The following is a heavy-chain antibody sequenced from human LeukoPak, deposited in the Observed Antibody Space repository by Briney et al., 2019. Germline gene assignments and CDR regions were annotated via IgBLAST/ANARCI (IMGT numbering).Heavy chain of an antibody. CDR1: GGSISSGGYY. J-gene: IGHJ4*02. Sequence: PSETPSLTCTVSGGSISSGGYYWSWIRQHPGKGLEWIGYIFYSGSAYYNPSLKSRVTISVDTSRNQFSLKLSSVTAADTAVYYCARSPAGQLDYYFDYWGQGTLVTVSS. D-gene: IGHD6-13*01. CDR3: ARSPAGQLDYYFDY. V-gene: IGHV4-31*03. CDR2: IFYSGSA.